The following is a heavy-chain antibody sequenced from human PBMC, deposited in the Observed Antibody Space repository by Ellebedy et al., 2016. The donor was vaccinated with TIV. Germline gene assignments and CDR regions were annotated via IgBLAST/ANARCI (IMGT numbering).Heavy chain of an antibody. D-gene: IGHD4-17*01. CDR3: ARGESGDYEVNWFDP. V-gene: IGHV3-30-3*01. CDR2: ISYDGSNK. J-gene: IGHJ5*02. CDR1: GFTFSSYA. Sequence: GESLKISCAASGFTFSSYAMHWVRQAPGKGLEWVAVISYDGSNKYYADSVKGRFTISRDNSKNTLYLQMNSLRAEDTAVYYCARGESGDYEVNWFDPWGQGTLVTVSS.